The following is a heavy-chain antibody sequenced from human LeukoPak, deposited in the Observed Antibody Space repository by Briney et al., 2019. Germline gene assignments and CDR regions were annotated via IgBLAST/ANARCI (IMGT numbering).Heavy chain of an antibody. V-gene: IGHV7-4-1*02. CDR1: GYTFTSYA. CDR2: INTNTGNP. D-gene: IGHD3-10*01. Sequence: ASVKVSCKASGYTFTSYAMNWVRQAPGQGLEWMGWINTNTGNPTYAQGFTGRFVFSLDTSVSTAYLQISSLKAEDAAVYYCARDPLLWFGEPFDYWGQGTLVTVSS. CDR3: ARDPLLWFGEPFDY. J-gene: IGHJ4*02.